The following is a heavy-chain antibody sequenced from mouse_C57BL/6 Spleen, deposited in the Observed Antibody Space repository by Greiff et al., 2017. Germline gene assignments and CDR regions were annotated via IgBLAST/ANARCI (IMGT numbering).Heavy chain of an antibody. CDR3: ARGVAPYAMDY. J-gene: IGHJ4*01. V-gene: IGHV1-69*01. CDR1: GYTFTSYW. CDR2: IDPSDSYT. Sequence: QVQLQQLGAELVMPGASVKLSCKASGYTFTSYWMHWVKQRPGQGLEWIGEIDPSDSYTNYNQKFKGKSTLTVDKSSSTAYMQLSSLTSEDSAVYYCARGVAPYAMDYWGQGTSVTVSS. D-gene: IGHD1-1*01.